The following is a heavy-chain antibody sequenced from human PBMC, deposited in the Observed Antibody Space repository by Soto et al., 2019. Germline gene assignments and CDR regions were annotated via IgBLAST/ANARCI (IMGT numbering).Heavy chain of an antibody. V-gene: IGHV3-23*01. CDR2: ISGSGGST. J-gene: IGHJ6*02. CDR3: AKSLNIVVVVAASYYYGMDV. Sequence: SGGSLRLSCAASGFTFSSYAMSWVRQAPGKGLEWVSAISGSGGSTYYADSVKGRFTISRDNSKNTLYLQMNSQRAEDTAVYYCAKSLNIVVVVAASYYYGMDVWGQGTTVTVSS. D-gene: IGHD2-15*01. CDR1: GFTFSSYA.